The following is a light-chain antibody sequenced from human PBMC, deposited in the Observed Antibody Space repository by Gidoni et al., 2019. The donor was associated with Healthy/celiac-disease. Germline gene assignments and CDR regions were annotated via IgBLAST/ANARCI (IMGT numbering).Light chain of an antibody. Sequence: QSARTQPASVPGSPGQSITISCTGTSSDVGSYNLVSWYQQHPGKAPKLMIYEGSKRPSGVSTRFSGSKSGNTASLTISGLQAEDEADYYCCSYAGSSTFEVFGGGTKL. CDR1: SSDVGSYNL. J-gene: IGLJ2*01. CDR2: EGS. V-gene: IGLV2-23*03. CDR3: CSYAGSSTFEV.